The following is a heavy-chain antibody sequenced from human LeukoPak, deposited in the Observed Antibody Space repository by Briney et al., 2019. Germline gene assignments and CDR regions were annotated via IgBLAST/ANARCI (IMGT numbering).Heavy chain of an antibody. D-gene: IGHD3-3*01. Sequence: PGRSLRLSCAASGFTFSGYAMHWVRQAPGKGLEWVAVISYDGSNKYYADSVKGRFTISRDNSKNTLYLQMNSLRAEDTAVYYCARGGITIFDAFDIWGQGTMVTVSS. CDR1: GFTFSGYA. CDR2: ISYDGSNK. J-gene: IGHJ3*02. V-gene: IGHV3-30-3*01. CDR3: ARGGITIFDAFDI.